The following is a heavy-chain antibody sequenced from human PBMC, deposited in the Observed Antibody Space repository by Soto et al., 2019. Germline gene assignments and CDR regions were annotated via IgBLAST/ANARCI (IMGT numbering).Heavy chain of an antibody. CDR3: AKAGSSDANCHFWALES. J-gene: IGHJ4*02. CDR1: GFKFEDYA. CDR2: INWNSGKV. Sequence: EMQLVESGGGLVPPGRSLRLSCAGFGFKFEDYAMHWVRQVPGKGLEWVSYINWNSGKVKYADSVKGRFTIYRDNAKTSIYLHMTSLTSADTDLYYCAKAGSSDANCHFWALESWGQGTLVSVSS. V-gene: IGHV3-9*01. D-gene: IGHD6-19*01.